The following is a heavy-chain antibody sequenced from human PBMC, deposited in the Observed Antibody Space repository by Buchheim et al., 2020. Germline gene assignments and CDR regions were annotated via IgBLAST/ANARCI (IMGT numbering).Heavy chain of an antibody. CDR2: TLYSGST. CDR1: GGSISGSGYY. Sequence: QLQLQESGPGLVKPSETLSLTCTVSGGSISGSGYYWGWIRQPPGRGLEWIGSTLYSGSTYYNPSLKSRVTISVDTSKNQPSLKLTSVTAADTAVFYCARSVEDSTSVANFDYWGQGTL. V-gene: IGHV4-39*01. J-gene: IGHJ4*02. CDR3: ARSVEDSTSVANFDY. D-gene: IGHD4-23*01.